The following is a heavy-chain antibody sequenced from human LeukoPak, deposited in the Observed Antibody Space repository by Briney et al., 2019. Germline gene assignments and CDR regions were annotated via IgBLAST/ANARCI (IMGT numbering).Heavy chain of an antibody. CDR2: KKQDGSEK. CDR3: ARGSDIVVVPAAWYYFDY. J-gene: IGHJ4*02. V-gene: IGHV3-7*01. CDR1: GFTFSSYW. Sequence: GGSLRLSCAASGFTFSSYWMSWVRQAPGKGLEWVANKKQDGSEKYYVDSVKGRFTISRDNAKNSLYLQMNSLRAEDTAVYYCARGSDIVVVPAAWYYFDYWGQGTLVTVSS. D-gene: IGHD2-2*01.